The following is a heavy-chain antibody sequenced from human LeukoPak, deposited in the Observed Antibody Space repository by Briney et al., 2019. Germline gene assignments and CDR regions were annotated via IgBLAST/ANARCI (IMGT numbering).Heavy chain of an antibody. CDR3: ASNPRRIAAAVPFDY. V-gene: IGHV1-2*02. CDR2: INLNSGGT. J-gene: IGHJ4*02. Sequence: GASVKVSCKASGYTFTGYYMHWVRQAPGQGLEWMGWINLNSGGTNYAQKFQGRVTMTRDTSISTAYMELSRLRSDDTAVYYCASNPRRIAAAVPFDYWGQGTLVTVSS. D-gene: IGHD6-13*01. CDR1: GYTFTGYY.